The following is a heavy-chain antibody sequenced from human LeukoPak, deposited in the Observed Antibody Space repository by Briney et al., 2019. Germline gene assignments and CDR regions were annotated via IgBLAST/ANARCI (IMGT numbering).Heavy chain of an antibody. Sequence: PGGSLRLSCAASGFTFSNNWMHWVRQAPGKGLVWVSRINSDGRTTPYADSVKGRFTISRDNAKNTLYLQMNSLRAEDTAVYYCAMIKEGWGQGTLVTVSS. CDR3: AMIKEG. CDR1: GFTFSNNW. D-gene: IGHD3-22*01. V-gene: IGHV3-74*01. CDR2: INSDGRTT. J-gene: IGHJ4*02.